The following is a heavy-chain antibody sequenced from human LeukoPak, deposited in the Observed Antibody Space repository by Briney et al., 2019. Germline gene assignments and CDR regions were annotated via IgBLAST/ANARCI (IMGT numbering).Heavy chain of an antibody. V-gene: IGHV3-74*01. CDR1: GFRFSNSW. CDR3: AKDHYWSIDY. J-gene: IGHJ4*02. CDR2: IKGDGIST. D-gene: IGHD3-3*01. Sequence: GGSLRLSCAASGFRFSNSWMYWVRHAPGQGLVWVSRIKGDGISTNYADSVKGRFTISRDIAKNTLYLQMNSLRAEDTGVYYCAKDHYWSIDYWGRGTLVTVSS.